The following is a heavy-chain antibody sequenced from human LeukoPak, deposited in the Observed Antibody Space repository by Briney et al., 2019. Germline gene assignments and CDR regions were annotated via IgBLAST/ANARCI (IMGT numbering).Heavy chain of an antibody. CDR3: VKDDGWVQYAN. CDR2: ISARDGSS. V-gene: IGHV3-23*01. J-gene: IGHJ4*02. Sequence: GGSLRLSCAASGFTFGIYAMSWVRQAPGQGLDWVSAISARDGSSYYADSVKGRFTLSRDNSKNTLYLQMNSLRAEDTAVYYCVKDDGWVQYANWGQGTLVTVSS. D-gene: IGHD5-24*01. CDR1: GFTFGIYA.